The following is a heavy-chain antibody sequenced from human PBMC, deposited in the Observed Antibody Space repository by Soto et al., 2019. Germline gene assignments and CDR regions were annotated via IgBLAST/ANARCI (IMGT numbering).Heavy chain of an antibody. CDR1: GYTFTSYD. J-gene: IGHJ6*03. Sequence: QVQLVQSGAEVKKPGASVKVSCKASGYTFTSYDINWVRQATGQGLEWMGWMNPNSGNTGYAQKFQGRVTMTRNTSISTAYMELSSLRSEDTAVYYCARGQSSVLLWFGEEPYYYYMDVWGKGTTVTVSS. CDR2: MNPNSGNT. CDR3: ARGQSSVLLWFGEEPYYYYMDV. V-gene: IGHV1-8*01. D-gene: IGHD3-10*01.